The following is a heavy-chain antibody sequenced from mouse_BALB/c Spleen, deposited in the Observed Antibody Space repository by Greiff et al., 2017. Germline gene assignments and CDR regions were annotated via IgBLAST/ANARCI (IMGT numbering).Heavy chain of an antibody. D-gene: IGHD2-4*01. CDR1: GFTFSSFG. Sequence: EVQLVESGGGLVQPGGSRKLSCAASGFTFSSFGMHWVRQAPEKGLEWVAYISSGSSTIYYADTVKGRFTISRDNPKNTLFLQMTSLRSEDTAMYYCARGGYDYDGYAMDYWGQGTSVTVSS. J-gene: IGHJ4*01. CDR2: ISSGSSTI. V-gene: IGHV5-17*02. CDR3: ARGGYDYDGYAMDY.